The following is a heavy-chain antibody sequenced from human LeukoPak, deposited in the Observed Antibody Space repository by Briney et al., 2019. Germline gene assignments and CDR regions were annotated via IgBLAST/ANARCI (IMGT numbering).Heavy chain of an antibody. V-gene: IGHV4-34*01. CDR1: GGSITDYY. D-gene: IGHD3-22*01. CDR3: ARSYDISGYCCHQFDY. Sequence: SETLSLTCALSGGSITDYYYNRVRQPPGKGLEWIGEINHSGSTTYNPSLKSRVIIAVDTSKNQFSLKLTSVTAADTAVYYCARSYDISGYCCHQFDYWGQGTLVTVSS. J-gene: IGHJ4*02. CDR2: INHSGST.